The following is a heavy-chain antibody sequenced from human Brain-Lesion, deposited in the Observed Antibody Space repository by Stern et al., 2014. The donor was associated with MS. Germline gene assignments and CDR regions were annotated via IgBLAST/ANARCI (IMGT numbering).Heavy chain of an antibody. Sequence: QVQLVQSGAEVMKPGASLKLSCTASGYIFTGYYIHWVRQAPGHGLEWMAGITPDTGGTKHAHTIQGRFTITRDNSNSTAYVEMSSLTSDDTAVYYCARDKRGITILGVVTDYYYLGMDVWGQGTTVTVSS. CDR1: GYIFTGYY. J-gene: IGHJ6*02. CDR3: ARDKRGITILGVVTDYYYLGMDV. V-gene: IGHV1-2*02. CDR2: ITPDTGGT. D-gene: IGHD3-3*01.